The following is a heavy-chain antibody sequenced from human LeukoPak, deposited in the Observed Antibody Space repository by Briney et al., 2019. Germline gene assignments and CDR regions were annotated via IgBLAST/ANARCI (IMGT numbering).Heavy chain of an antibody. D-gene: IGHD6-13*01. CDR2: INHNGNVN. CDR3: ARAGYSSSWYGAYYYYGMDV. J-gene: IGHJ6*02. Sequence: GGSLRLSCAASGFTFSSYWMNWARQAPGKGLEWVASINHNGNVNYYVDSVKGRFTISRDNAKNSLYLQMNSLRAEDTAVYYCARAGYSSSWYGAYYYYGMDVWGQGTTVTVSS. CDR1: GFTFSSYW. V-gene: IGHV3-7*01.